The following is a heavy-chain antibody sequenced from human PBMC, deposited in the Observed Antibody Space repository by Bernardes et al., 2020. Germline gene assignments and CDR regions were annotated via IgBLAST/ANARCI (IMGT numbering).Heavy chain of an antibody. D-gene: IGHD2-8*01. CDR3: ARAPYCTNGVCYYYYAMDG. CDR1: GFTFSTYW. CDR2: IKQDGSEK. V-gene: IGHV3-7*04. J-gene: IGHJ6*02. Sequence: GGSLRLSCAASGFTFSTYWMSWVRQAPGKGLEWVANIKQDGSEKYYVDSVKGRFTISRDNAKNALSLQMNSLRAEDTAVYYCARAPYCTNGVCYYYYAMDGWGQGTTVTVSS.